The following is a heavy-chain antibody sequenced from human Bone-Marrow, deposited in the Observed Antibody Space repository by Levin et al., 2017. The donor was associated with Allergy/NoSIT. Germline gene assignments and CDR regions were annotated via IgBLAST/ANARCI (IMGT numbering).Heavy chain of an antibody. CDR1: GFTVSRNY. D-gene: IGHD6-13*01. CDR2: IYSGGDT. V-gene: IGHV3-66*01. Sequence: GGSLRLSCAASGFTVSRNYMSWVRQAPGKGLEWVSLIYSGGDTQYADSVKGRFTISRDNSKNTLYLQMNSLRADDTAVYHCARDGVGTAAGTPWGQGTLVTVSS. J-gene: IGHJ4*02. CDR3: ARDGVGTAAGTP.